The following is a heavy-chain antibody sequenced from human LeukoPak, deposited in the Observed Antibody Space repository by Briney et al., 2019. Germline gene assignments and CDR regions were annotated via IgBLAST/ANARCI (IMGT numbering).Heavy chain of an antibody. J-gene: IGHJ6*02. Sequence: GRSLRLSCAASGFTFDDYAMHWVRQPPGKGLEWVSGINWEGGGTHYADSVKGRFTISRDNAKNSLYLQMTSLRPEDTALYYCAKHLRATNTYIFFGLDVWGQGTTVTVSS. CDR3: AKHLRATNTYIFFGLDV. CDR1: GFTFDDYA. D-gene: IGHD1-26*01. CDR2: INWEGGGT. V-gene: IGHV3-9*01.